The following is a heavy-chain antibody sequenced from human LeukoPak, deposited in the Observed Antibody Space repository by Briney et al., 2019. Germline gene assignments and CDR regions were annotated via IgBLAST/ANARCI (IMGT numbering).Heavy chain of an antibody. CDR1: GFTVSSYY. CDR2: ISSSGSTI. J-gene: IGHJ6*03. Sequence: GGSLRLSCAASGFTVSSYYMSWIRQAPGKGLEWVSYISSSGSTIYYADSVKGRFTISRDNAKNSLYLQMNSLRAEDTAVYYCARGSSTSLRSVVGTYYMDVWGKGTTVTVSS. V-gene: IGHV3-11*04. CDR3: ARGSSTSLRSVVGTYYMDV. D-gene: IGHD2-2*01.